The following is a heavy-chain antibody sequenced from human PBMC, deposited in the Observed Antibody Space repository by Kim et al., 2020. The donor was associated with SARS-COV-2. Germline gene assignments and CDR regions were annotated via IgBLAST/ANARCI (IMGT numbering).Heavy chain of an antibody. D-gene: IGHD3-10*01. CDR3: AKDLDYYGSGDAFDI. V-gene: IGHV3-9*01. Sequence: DSVKGRFIISRDNAKNSLYLQMNSLRAEDTALYYCAKDLDYYGSGDAFDIWGQGTMVTVSS. J-gene: IGHJ3*02.